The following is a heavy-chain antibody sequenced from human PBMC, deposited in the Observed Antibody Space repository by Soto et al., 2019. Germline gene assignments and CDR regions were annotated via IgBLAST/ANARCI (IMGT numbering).Heavy chain of an antibody. CDR2: IYSGGTI. Sequence: PGGSLGLSCAASGFTVSSNYMSWVRHAPGKGLEWVSVIYSGGTIYYADSVKGRFTISRDNAKNSLYLQMNSLRAEDTAVYYCARVIPIAVASPDYYFDYWGQGTLVTVSS. CDR3: ARVIPIAVASPDYYFDY. CDR1: GFTVSSNY. D-gene: IGHD6-19*01. J-gene: IGHJ4*02. V-gene: IGHV3-66*01.